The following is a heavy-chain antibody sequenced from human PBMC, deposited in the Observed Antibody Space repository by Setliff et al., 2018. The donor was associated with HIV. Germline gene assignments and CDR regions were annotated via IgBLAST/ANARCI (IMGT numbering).Heavy chain of an antibody. D-gene: IGHD4-4*01. J-gene: IGHJ2*01. CDR1: GYSFASYD. V-gene: IGHV1-18*01. CDR2: ISPYNGNT. CDR3: ARAIVEMTTVRNDWFFDL. Sequence: ASVKVSCKASGYSFASYDITWVRQAPGQGLEWMGWISPYNGNTNYAQKLQGRVTMTTDTSTSTAYMELSSLRSEDTAVYYCARAIVEMTTVRNDWFFDLWGRGALVTVSS.